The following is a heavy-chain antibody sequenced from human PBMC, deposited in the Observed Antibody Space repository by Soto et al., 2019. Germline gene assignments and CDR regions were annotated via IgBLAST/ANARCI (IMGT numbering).Heavy chain of an antibody. CDR2: ISAYNDNT. CDR3: ARDYRDQFGAYNWFDP. V-gene: IGHV1-18*04. CDR1: GYTFTSYG. J-gene: IGHJ5*02. Sequence: ASVKVSCKASGYTFTSYGISWVRQAPGQGLEWMGWISAYNDNTKYAQKFQGRVTMTTDTSTSTAYMDLRSMRSDETAVYYCARDYRDQFGAYNWFDPWGQGTLVTSPQ. D-gene: IGHD3-16*01.